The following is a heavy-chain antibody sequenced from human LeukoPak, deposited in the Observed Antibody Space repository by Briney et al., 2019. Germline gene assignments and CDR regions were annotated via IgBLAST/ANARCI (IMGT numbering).Heavy chain of an antibody. CDR3: ARRGTGLDWFDP. D-gene: IGHD1-1*01. CDR1: GGSISSYY. CDR2: IHYSGST. V-gene: IGHV4-59*12. Sequence: TSETLSLTCTVSGGSISSYYWNWIRQPPGKGLEWIGYIHYSGSTNYNPSLKSRVTISVDTSKNQFSLKLSSVTAADTAVYYCARRGTGLDWFDPWGQGTLVTVSS. J-gene: IGHJ5*02.